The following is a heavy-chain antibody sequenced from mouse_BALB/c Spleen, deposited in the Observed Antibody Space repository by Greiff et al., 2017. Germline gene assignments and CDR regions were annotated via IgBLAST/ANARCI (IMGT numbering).Heavy chain of an antibody. CDR1: GYSITSDYA. CDR3: ARRAYYRYDEGYAMDY. D-gene: IGHD2-14*01. CDR2: ISYSGST. V-gene: IGHV3-2*02. J-gene: IGHJ4*01. Sequence: EVMLAESGPGLVKPSQSLSLTCTVTGYSITSDYAWNWIRQFPGNKLEWMGYISYSGSTSYNPSLKSRISITRDTSKNQFFLQLNSVTTEDTATYYCARRAYYRYDEGYAMDYWGQGTSVTVSS.